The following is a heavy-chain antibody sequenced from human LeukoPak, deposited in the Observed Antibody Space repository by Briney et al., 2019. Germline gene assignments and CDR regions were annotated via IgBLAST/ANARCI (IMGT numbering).Heavy chain of an antibody. J-gene: IGHJ3*02. V-gene: IGHV3-21*01. D-gene: IGHD1-26*01. CDR1: GFTFSSYS. CDR2: ISSSSSYI. CDR3: AREVGTPQAFDI. Sequence: GGSLRLSCAASGFTFSSYSMNWVRQAPGKGLEWVSSISSSSSYIYYADSVKGRFTISRDNAKNSLYLQMNSLRAEDTAVYYCAREVGTPQAFDIWGQGTMVTVSS.